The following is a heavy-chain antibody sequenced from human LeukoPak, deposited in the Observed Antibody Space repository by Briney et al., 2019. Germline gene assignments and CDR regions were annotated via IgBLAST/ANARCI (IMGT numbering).Heavy chain of an antibody. V-gene: IGHV1-8*01. CDR2: MNPNSGNT. CDR3: ARAFRRRVVVITIDGAFDI. D-gene: IGHD3-22*01. J-gene: IGHJ3*02. Sequence: ASVKVSCKASGYTFTSYDINWVRQATGQGHEWMGWMNPNSGNTGYAQKFQGRVTMTRNTSISTAYMELSSLRSEDTAVYYCARAFRRRVVVITIDGAFDIWGQGTMVTVSS. CDR1: GYTFTSYD.